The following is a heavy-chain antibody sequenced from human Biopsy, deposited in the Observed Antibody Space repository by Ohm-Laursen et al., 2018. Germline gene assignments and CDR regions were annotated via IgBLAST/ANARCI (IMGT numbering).Heavy chain of an antibody. V-gene: IGHV1-46*01. D-gene: IGHD6-19*01. CDR2: INPSGSTT. CDR3: ARNTGWYGDLYYFDY. CDR1: GYSFTSYY. J-gene: IGHJ4*02. Sequence: GSSVTVSCKASGYSFTSYYMHSVRQAPGQGLEWMGMINPSGSTTSYPQIFQGRVTMTRDTSKSTVYMELSSLRSADTAVYFCARNTGWYGDLYYFDYWGQGTLVTVSS.